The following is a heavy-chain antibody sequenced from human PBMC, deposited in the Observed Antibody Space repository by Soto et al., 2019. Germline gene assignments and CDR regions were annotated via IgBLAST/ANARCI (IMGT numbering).Heavy chain of an antibody. D-gene: IGHD2-2*01. CDR1: GYTFTSYG. CDR3: ARPHGYCISTSGYAYDACDI. Sequence: QVQLVQSGAEVKKPGASVKVSCKASGYTFTSYGISWVRQAPGQGLEWVGWISVYNGNTNYVQKLQGRVPMTTDTSTSTAYMERRSLRSDDTAVYYCARPHGYCISTSGYAYDACDICGKGTMVTVAS. CDR2: ISVYNGNT. J-gene: IGHJ3*02. V-gene: IGHV1-18*01.